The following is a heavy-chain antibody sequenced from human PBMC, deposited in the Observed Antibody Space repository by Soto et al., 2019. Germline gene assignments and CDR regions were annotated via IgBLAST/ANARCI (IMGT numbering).Heavy chain of an antibody. Sequence: QVQLVESGGGVVQPGRSLRLSCAASGFTFSSYGMHWVRQAPGKGLEWVAVIRYDGSNKYYADSVKGRFTISRDNSKNTLYLQMNSLRAEDTAVYYCATGGTRDNYGMDVWGQGTTVTVSS. J-gene: IGHJ6*02. D-gene: IGHD1-26*01. CDR2: IRYDGSNK. V-gene: IGHV3-33*01. CDR1: GFTFSSYG. CDR3: ATGGTRDNYGMDV.